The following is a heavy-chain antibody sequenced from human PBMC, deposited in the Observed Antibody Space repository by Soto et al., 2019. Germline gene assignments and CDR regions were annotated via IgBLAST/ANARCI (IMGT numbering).Heavy chain of an antibody. CDR3: ARHGDYAALDY. V-gene: IGHV4-59*08. Sequence: QVQLQESGPGLVKPSETLSLTCTVSGGSISSYYWSWIRQPPGKGLEWIGYIYYSGSTNYNPSLTSRVTISVDTSKNPFSLKLSPVTAADAAVYYCARHGDYAALDYWGQGTLVTVSS. D-gene: IGHD4-17*01. J-gene: IGHJ4*02. CDR2: IYYSGST. CDR1: GGSISSYY.